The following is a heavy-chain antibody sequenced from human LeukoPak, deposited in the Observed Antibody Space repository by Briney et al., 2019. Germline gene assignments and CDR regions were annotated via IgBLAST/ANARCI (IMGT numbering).Heavy chain of an antibody. CDR1: GGSISNITNSNW. CDR3: ASFVVVPDGDWFDP. V-gene: IGHV4-30-4*01. Sequence: PSETLSLTCAVSGGSISNITNSNWWSWVRQPPGKGLEWIGYIYYSGSTYYSPSLRSRVTISVDTSKNQFSLRLSSVTAADTAVYYCASFVVVPDGDWFDPWGQGTLVTVSS. D-gene: IGHD2-2*01. CDR2: IYYSGST. J-gene: IGHJ5*02.